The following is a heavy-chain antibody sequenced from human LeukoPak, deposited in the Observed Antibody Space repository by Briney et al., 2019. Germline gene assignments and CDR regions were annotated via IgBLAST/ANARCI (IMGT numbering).Heavy chain of an antibody. CDR3: TTDHRTIYGVVFPDY. J-gene: IGHJ4*02. CDR1: GFTFSRDS. V-gene: IGHV3-48*01. Sequence: GSLRLSCAASGFTFSRDSMNWVRQAPGKGLEWVSYINGGSSPIYYADSVRGRFTISRDNAKNSLYLQMNSLRAEDTAVYYCTTDHRTIYGVVFPDYWGQGTLVTVSS. D-gene: IGHD3-3*01. CDR2: INGGSSPI.